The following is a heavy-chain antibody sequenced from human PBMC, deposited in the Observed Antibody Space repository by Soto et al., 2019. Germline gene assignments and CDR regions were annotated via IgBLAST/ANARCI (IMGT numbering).Heavy chain of an antibody. Sequence: SVKVSCKASGGTFSSYAISWVRQAPGQGLEWMGGIIPIFGTANYAQKFQGRATITADESTSTAYMELSSQRSEDTAVYYCARARNGAAARPVNWFDPWGQGTLVTVSS. V-gene: IGHV1-69*13. D-gene: IGHD6-6*01. J-gene: IGHJ5*02. CDR3: ARARNGAAARPVNWFDP. CDR1: GGTFSSYA. CDR2: IIPIFGTA.